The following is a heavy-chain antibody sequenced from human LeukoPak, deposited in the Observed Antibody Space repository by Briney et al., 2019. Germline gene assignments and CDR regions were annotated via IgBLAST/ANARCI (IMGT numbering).Heavy chain of an antibody. CDR3: ARGGGIVGAPGAFDI. CDR2: IKQDGSEK. J-gene: IGHJ3*02. CDR1: GFTFSSYW. Sequence: GGSLRLSCAASGFTFSSYWMSWVRQAPGKGLEWVANIKQDGSEKYYVDSVKGRFTISRDNAKNSLYLQMNSLRAEDTAVYYCARGGGIVGAPGAFDIWGQGTMVTVSS. V-gene: IGHV3-7*01. D-gene: IGHD1-26*01.